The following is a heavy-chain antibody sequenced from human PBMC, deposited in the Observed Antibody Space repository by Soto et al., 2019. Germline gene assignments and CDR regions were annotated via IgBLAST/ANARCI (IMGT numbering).Heavy chain of an antibody. CDR2: IYYSGST. V-gene: IGHV4-30-4*01. CDR1: CGSISSGDYY. CDR3: DSQRTPHYDHGMDV. J-gene: IGHJ6*02. Sequence: SETLSLTCTVSCGSISSGDYYWSWIRQPPGKGLEWIGYIYYSGSTYYNPSLKSRVTISVDTSKNQFSLKLSSVTAAHTAVHYCDSQRTPHYDHGMDVWGQGKTVTVSS.